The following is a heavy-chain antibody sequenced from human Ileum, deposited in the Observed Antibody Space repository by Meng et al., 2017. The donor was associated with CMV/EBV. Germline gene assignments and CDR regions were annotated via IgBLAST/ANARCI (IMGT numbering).Heavy chain of an antibody. CDR3: SRVGKDRSGGDCSFDH. D-gene: IGHD2-21*01. Sequence: SETLSLTCSVSGGSINISPYYWAWIRQSPGQGLEWIGTIYYSGTTFYNSSLKSRATISVDTSKNQFSLGLTSVTAADTAVYYCSRVGKDRSGGDCSFDHWGQGTLVTVSS. J-gene: IGHJ4*02. CDR2: IYYSGTT. CDR1: GGSINISPYY. V-gene: IGHV4-39*07.